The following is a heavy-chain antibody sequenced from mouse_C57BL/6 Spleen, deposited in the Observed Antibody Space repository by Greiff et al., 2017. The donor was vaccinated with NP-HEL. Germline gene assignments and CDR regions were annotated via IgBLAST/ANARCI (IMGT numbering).Heavy chain of an antibody. CDR3: TTRLESTGYFDV. CDR2: IDPENGDT. V-gene: IGHV14-4*01. D-gene: IGHD1-1*01. J-gene: IGHJ1*03. Sequence: EVQRVESGAELVRPGASVKLSCTASGFNIIDDYMHWVKQRPEQGLEWIGWIDPENGDTEYASKFQGKATITADTSSNTAYLQLSSLTSEDTAVYYCTTRLESTGYFDVWGTGTTVTVSS. CDR1: GFNIIDDY.